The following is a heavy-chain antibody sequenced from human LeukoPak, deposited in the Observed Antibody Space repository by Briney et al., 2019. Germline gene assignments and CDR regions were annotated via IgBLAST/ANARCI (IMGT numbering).Heavy chain of an antibody. Sequence: PGRSLRLSRAASGFTFSSNSMNSVRPAPGKGLEWVSSTSISSSYIYYADSVKVRFTISRDNAKNSLYLQMNSLRAEDTAVYYCARVPYGWGSSIDYWGQGTLVTVSS. CDR2: TSISSSYI. J-gene: IGHJ4*02. V-gene: IGHV3-21*01. CDR1: GFTFSSNS. D-gene: IGHD3-10*01. CDR3: ARVPYGWGSSIDY.